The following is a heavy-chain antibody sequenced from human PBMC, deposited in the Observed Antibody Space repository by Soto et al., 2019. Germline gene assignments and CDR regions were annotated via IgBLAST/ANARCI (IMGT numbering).Heavy chain of an antibody. CDR3: ARQPTTGDTDLWFDP. J-gene: IGHJ5*02. Sequence: SETLSLTCNVSGGSSITRRSYWAWIRQPPGKGLEWLANIFYSGSTYYNPSLASRVTVSVDTSKNEFSLKLRSVTAADTAVYYCARQPTTGDTDLWFDPWGQGTLVTVSS. CDR1: GGSSITRRSY. D-gene: IGHD2-21*01. V-gene: IGHV4-39*01. CDR2: IFYSGST.